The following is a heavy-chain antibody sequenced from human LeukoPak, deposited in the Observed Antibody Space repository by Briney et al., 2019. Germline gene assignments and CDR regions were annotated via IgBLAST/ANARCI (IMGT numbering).Heavy chain of an antibody. V-gene: IGHV3-23*01. CDR1: GVTFNSYA. D-gene: IGHD5-18*01. CDR2: ISGSGGST. J-gene: IGHJ4*02. CDR3: AKDLYSFGPFDY. Sequence: GGSLRLSCAASGVTFNSYAMSWVRQAPGKGLGWVSGISGSGGSTYYADSVKGRFTISRDNSKNTLYLQMNSLRAEDTAAYYCAKDLYSFGPFDYWGQGTLVTVSS.